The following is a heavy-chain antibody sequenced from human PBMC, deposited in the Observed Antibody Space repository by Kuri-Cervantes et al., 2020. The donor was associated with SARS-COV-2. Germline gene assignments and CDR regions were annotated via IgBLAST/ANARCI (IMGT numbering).Heavy chain of an antibody. V-gene: IGHV4-4*08. D-gene: IGHD3-16*02. Sequence: SETLSLTCTVSGGSISAYYWGWIRQPPGKGLEWIGYIYTSGSTNYNPSLKSRVTMSVDTSKNQFSLKLSSVTAADTAVYYCARGVIVTGPNDYYYYYGMDVWGQGTTVTVSS. CDR1: GGSISAYY. CDR2: IYTSGST. J-gene: IGHJ6*02. CDR3: ARGVIVTGPNDYYYYYGMDV.